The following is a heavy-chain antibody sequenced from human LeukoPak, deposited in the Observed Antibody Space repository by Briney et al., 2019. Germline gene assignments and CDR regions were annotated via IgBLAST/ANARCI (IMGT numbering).Heavy chain of an antibody. J-gene: IGHJ6*02. CDR1: GFSFISNA. CDR2: ISGGGGST. V-gene: IGHV3-23*01. Sequence: GGSLRLSCAAAGFSFISNAMSRGRRAPGKELEWVSAISGGGGSTYYADSVKGRFTISTDNYKHTPYLQMKSLMNENTAANYCSKDAERDSNGYYYYYGIDVWGQGTTVTVSS. CDR3: SKDAERDSNGYYYYYGIDV. D-gene: IGHD3-22*01.